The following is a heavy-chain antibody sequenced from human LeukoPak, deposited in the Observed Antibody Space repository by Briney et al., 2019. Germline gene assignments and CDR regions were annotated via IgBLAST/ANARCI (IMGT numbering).Heavy chain of an antibody. Sequence: PSETLSLTCAVYGGSFSGYYGSWIRQPPGKGLEWIGEINHSGSTNYNPSLKSRVTISVDTSKNQFSLKLSSVTAADTAVYYCARRRGSFDYWGQGTLVTVSS. CDR3: ARRRGSFDY. V-gene: IGHV4-34*01. CDR2: INHSGST. J-gene: IGHJ4*02. D-gene: IGHD3-10*01. CDR1: GGSFSGYY.